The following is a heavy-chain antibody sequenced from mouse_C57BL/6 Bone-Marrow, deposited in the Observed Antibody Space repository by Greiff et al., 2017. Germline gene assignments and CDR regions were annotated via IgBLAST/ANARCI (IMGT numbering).Heavy chain of an antibody. CDR3: ARPHYSNYWYFDV. CDR1: GFTFSSYG. Sequence: DVKLVESGGDLVKPGGSLKLSCAASGFTFSSYGMSWVRQTPDKRLEWVATISSGGSYTYYPDSVKGRFTISRDNAKNTLYLQMSSLQSEDTAMYYCARPHYSNYWYFDVWGTGTTVTVSS. D-gene: IGHD2-5*01. CDR2: ISSGGSYT. V-gene: IGHV5-6*02. J-gene: IGHJ1*03.